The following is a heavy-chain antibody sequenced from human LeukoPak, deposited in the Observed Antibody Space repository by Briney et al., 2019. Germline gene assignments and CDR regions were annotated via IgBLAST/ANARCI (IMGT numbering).Heavy chain of an antibody. Sequence: SETLSLICAVYGGPFSGYYWSWIRQPPGKGVEWIGEINHSESTKYNPSLKSRGTISVDTSKTQFSLKLTSVTAADTTVYYCVRLDVVIVPAHPSVWGQGTMVTVSS. CDR2: INHSEST. D-gene: IGHD2-2*03. V-gene: IGHV4-34*01. CDR1: GGPFSGYY. J-gene: IGHJ3*01. CDR3: VRLDVVIVPAHPSV.